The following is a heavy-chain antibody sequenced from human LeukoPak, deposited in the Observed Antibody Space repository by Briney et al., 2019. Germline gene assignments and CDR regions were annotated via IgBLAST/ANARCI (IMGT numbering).Heavy chain of an antibody. Sequence: GASVKVSCKASGYTFTGYYMHWVRQAPGQGLGWMGWINPNSGGTNYAQKFQGRVIMTRDTSISTAYMELSRLRSDDTAVYYCARGGDILTGYYNWFDPWGQGTLVTVSS. J-gene: IGHJ5*02. D-gene: IGHD3-9*01. CDR1: GYTFTGYY. CDR2: INPNSGGT. CDR3: ARGGDILTGYYNWFDP. V-gene: IGHV1-2*02.